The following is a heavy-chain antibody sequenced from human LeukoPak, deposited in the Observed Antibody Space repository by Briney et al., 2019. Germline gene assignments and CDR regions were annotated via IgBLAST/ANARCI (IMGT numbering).Heavy chain of an antibody. D-gene: IGHD2-15*01. Sequence: SVKVSCKASGGTFSSYAISWVRQVPGQGLEWMGGIIPIFGTANYAQKFQGRVTITADKSTSTAYMELSSLRSEDTAVYYCASDTSGYCSGGSCYYRWGQGTLVTVSS. CDR3: ASDTSGYCSGGSCYYR. J-gene: IGHJ4*02. CDR2: IIPIFGTA. CDR1: GGTFSSYA. V-gene: IGHV1-69*06.